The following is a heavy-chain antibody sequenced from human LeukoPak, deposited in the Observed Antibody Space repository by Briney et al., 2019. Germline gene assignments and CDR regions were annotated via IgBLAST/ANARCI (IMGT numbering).Heavy chain of an antibody. J-gene: IGHJ4*02. CDR3: ARGSAAIQSPFDY. V-gene: IGHV4-59*01. Sequence: PSETLSLTCTVSGGSISSCYWSWIRQPPGKGLEWIGYIYYSGSTNYNPSLKSRVTISVDTSKNQFSLKLSSVTAADTAVYYCARGSAAIQSPFDYWGQGTLVTVSS. CDR2: IYYSGST. CDR1: GGSISSCY. D-gene: IGHD2-2*02.